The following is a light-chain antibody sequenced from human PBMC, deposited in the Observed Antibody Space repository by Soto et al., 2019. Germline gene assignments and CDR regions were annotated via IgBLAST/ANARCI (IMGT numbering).Light chain of an antibody. CDR3: QQYGSSLWT. CDR2: RTS. J-gene: IGKJ1*01. Sequence: ENVLTQSPDTLSLSPGERATLSCRASQSVSTPYLAWYQQRPGQAPRLLIYRTSTRASGIPDRFRGSGSGTDFTLTISRLEAEDFAVYYCQQYGSSLWTFGQGTKVEIK. CDR1: QSVSTPY. V-gene: IGKV3-20*01.